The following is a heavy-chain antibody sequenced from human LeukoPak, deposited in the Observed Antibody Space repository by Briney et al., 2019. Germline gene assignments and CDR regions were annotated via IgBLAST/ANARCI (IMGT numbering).Heavy chain of an antibody. Sequence: GGSLRLSCAASGFTFSSYSMNWVRQAPGKGLEWVSSISSSSSYIYYADSVKGRFTISRDNAKNSLYLQMNSLRAEDTAVYYCARDREVEAVAGFDYWGQGTLVTVSS. D-gene: IGHD6-19*01. J-gene: IGHJ4*02. CDR1: GFTFSSYS. CDR3: ARDREVEAVAGFDY. V-gene: IGHV3-21*01. CDR2: ISSSSSYI.